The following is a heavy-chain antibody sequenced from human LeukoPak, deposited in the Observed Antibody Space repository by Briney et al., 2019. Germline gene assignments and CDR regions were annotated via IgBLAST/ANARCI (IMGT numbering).Heavy chain of an antibody. V-gene: IGHV1-2*02. CDR1: GYTFTGYY. D-gene: IGHD2-21*02. CDR2: INPNSGGT. J-gene: IGHJ4*02. Sequence: GASVKVSCKASGYTFTGYYMHWVRQAPGQGLEWMGWINPNSGGTNYAQKIQGRVTMTRDTSISTAYMELSRLRSDDTAVYYCASTYCGGDCYTIDYWGQGTLVTVSS. CDR3: ASTYCGGDCYTIDY.